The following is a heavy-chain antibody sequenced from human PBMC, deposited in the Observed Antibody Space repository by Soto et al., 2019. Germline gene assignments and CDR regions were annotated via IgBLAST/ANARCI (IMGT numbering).Heavy chain of an antibody. J-gene: IGHJ6*01. CDR3: ARESRSSSWYGSPDAYYGRDV. V-gene: IGHV4-59*12. CDR1: GGSIANYY. CDR2: VYYSGST. D-gene: IGHD6-13*01. Sequence: SKTLSLTCTISGGSIANYYWSWIRQPPGKGLEWIGYVYYSGSTNYNPSLKSRVTMSVDTSKNQFSLKLSSVTAADTAVYYCARESRSSSWYGSPDAYYGRDVWGQGTMVP.